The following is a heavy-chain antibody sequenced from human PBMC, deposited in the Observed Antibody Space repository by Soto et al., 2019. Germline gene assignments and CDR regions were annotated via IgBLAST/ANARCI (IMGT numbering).Heavy chain of an antibody. Sequence: SETLSLTCTVSGGSISSSSYYWGWIRQPPGKGLEWIGSIYYSGNTYYNPSLKSRVTISVDTSKNQFSLKLSSVTAADTAVYYCARDLLPGIAVAGPDYWGQGTLVTVSS. CDR2: IYYSGNT. J-gene: IGHJ4*02. CDR1: GGSISSSSYY. CDR3: ARDLLPGIAVAGPDY. V-gene: IGHV4-39*07. D-gene: IGHD6-19*01.